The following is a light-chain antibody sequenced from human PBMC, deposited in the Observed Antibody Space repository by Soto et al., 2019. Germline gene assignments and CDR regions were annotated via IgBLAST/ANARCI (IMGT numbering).Light chain of an antibody. V-gene: IGLV2-14*01. J-gene: IGLJ1*01. CDR3: FSFTTDWTHV. CDR2: EVS. Sequence: QSVLTQPASVSGSPGQSITLSCTGSSSDIGAYNYVSWFQQYPGKAPKLIISEVSNRPSGVSNRFSGSKSGTAASLTISGLQTEGEADYFCFSFTTDWTHVFGTGTKVTV. CDR1: SSDIGAYNY.